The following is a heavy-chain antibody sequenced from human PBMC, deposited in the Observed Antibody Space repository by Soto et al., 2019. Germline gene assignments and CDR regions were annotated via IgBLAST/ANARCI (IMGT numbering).Heavy chain of an antibody. CDR3: ARAMDVLQGRAFDI. J-gene: IGHJ3*02. V-gene: IGHV4-59*01. CDR1: GGSISSYY. D-gene: IGHD1-1*01. Sequence: QVQLQESGPGLVKPSETLSLTCTVSGGSISSYYWSWIRQPPGKGLEWIGYVYYSGSTNYNPSLKSRVTISVDTSKNQFSLKLSSVTAADTAVYYCARAMDVLQGRAFDIWGQGTMVTVSS. CDR2: VYYSGST.